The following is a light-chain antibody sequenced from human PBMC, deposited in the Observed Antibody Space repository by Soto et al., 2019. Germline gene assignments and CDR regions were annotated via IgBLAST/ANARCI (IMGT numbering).Light chain of an antibody. CDR3: QQYNNWPPWT. J-gene: IGKJ1*01. Sequence: EMVMTQSPATLFVSPGERATLSCRASQMFSSNLAWYQQKPAQAPRLLIYGASTRATGIPARFSGSGSGTEFTLTISSLQSEDFAVYYCQQYNNWPPWTFGQGTKVEIK. CDR1: QMFSSN. CDR2: GAS. V-gene: IGKV3-15*01.